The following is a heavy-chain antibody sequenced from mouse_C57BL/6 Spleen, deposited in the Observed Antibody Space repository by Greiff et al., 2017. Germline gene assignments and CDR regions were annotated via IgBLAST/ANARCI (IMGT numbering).Heavy chain of an antibody. V-gene: IGHV5-16*01. CDR1: GFTFSDYY. D-gene: IGHD4-1*01. CDR3: ARESPELGHFDY. J-gene: IGHJ2*01. CDR2: INYDGSST. Sequence: EVKLVESEGGLVQPGSSMKLSCTASGFTFSDYYMAWVRQVPEKGLEWVANINYDGSSTYYLDSLKSRFIISRDNAKNILYLQMSSLKSEDTATYYCARESPELGHFDYWGQGTTLTVSS.